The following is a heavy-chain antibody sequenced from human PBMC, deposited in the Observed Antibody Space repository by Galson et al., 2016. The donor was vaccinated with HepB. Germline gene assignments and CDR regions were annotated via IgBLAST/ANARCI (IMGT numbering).Heavy chain of an antibody. Sequence: TLSLTCTVSGGSISSGGYYWSWIRQHPGKGLEWIGDIYYGGDTYYNPSLESRVSISLDTSQNQFSLKLTSVTAADTALYYCAREYFSGGSCYGFDYWGQGTLATASS. CDR2: IYYGGDT. J-gene: IGHJ4*02. D-gene: IGHD2-15*01. CDR1: GGSISSGGYY. CDR3: AREYFSGGSCYGFDY. V-gene: IGHV4-31*03.